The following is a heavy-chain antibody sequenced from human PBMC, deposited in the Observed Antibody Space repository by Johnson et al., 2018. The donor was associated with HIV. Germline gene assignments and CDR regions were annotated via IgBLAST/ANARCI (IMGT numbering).Heavy chain of an antibody. J-gene: IGHJ3*02. V-gene: IGHV3-30*03. CDR1: GFTFSNYA. D-gene: IGHD4-17*01. Sequence: QVQLVESGGGVVQPGKSLRLSCAASGFTFSNYAIHWVRQAPGKGLEWVAFVTYDGSKKYYADSVKGRFTISRDNSKNTLYLQMNSLRDEDTAVYYCARDSTPWGGDSVAYSFDIWGQGRMVTVSS. CDR2: VTYDGSKK. CDR3: ARDSTPWGGDSVAYSFDI.